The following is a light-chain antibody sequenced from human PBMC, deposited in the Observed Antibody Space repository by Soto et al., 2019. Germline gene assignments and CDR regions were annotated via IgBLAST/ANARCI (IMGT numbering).Light chain of an antibody. CDR2: TAS. CDR3: QHRHSYPVT. J-gene: IGKJ4*01. CDR1: QDINSY. Sequence: DIQLTQDPSFLSASVGDRVTITCPASQDINSYLAWYQQKAGRAPKLLIHTASTLQSGVPSRFSGSGSGTEFTLTISSLQTEDVATYYCQHRHSYPVTFGGGTKVDIK. V-gene: IGKV1-9*01.